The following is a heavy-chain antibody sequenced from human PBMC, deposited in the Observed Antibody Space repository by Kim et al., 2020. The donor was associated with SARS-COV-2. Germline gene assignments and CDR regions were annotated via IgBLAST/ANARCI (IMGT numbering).Heavy chain of an antibody. Sequence: GGSLRLSCAASGFTFSSYGMHWVRQAPGKGLEWVAVIWYDGSNKYYADSVKGRFTISRDNSKNTLYLQINSLRAEDTAVYYCARAMGAGWFDPWGQGTLVTVSS. D-gene: IGHD1-26*01. CDR3: ARAMGAGWFDP. J-gene: IGHJ5*02. V-gene: IGHV3-33*01. CDR1: GFTFSSYG. CDR2: IWYDGSNK.